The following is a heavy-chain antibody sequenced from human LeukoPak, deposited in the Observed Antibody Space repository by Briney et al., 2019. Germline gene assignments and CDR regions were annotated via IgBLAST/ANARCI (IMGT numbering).Heavy chain of an antibody. Sequence: SETLSLTCTVSGGSISSYYWSWIRQPPGKGLEWIGYIYYSGSTNYNPSLTSRGTISVDPSKNHFSLKLSSVTAADTAVYYCARDKFSIGGSLVFDYWGQGTLVTVSS. CDR1: GGSISSYY. V-gene: IGHV4-59*01. CDR3: ARDKFSIGGSLVFDY. J-gene: IGHJ4*02. CDR2: IYYSGST. D-gene: IGHD2-15*01.